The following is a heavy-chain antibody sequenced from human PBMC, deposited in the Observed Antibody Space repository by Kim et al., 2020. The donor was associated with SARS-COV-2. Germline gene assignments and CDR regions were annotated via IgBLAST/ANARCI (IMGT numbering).Heavy chain of an antibody. V-gene: IGHV3-53*01. Sequence: GGSLRLSCAASGFTVSSNYMSWVRQAPGKGLEWVSVIYSGGSTYYADSVKGRFTISRDNSKNTLYLQMNSLRAEDTAVYYCARVQYGSGSQPDYYYGMDVWGQGATVTVAS. CDR1: GFTVSSNY. D-gene: IGHD3-10*01. CDR2: IYSGGST. CDR3: ARVQYGSGSQPDYYYGMDV. J-gene: IGHJ6*02.